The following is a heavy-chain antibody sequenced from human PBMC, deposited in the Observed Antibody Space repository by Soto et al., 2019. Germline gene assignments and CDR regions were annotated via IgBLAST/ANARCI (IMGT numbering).Heavy chain of an antibody. V-gene: IGHV3-33*01. Sequence: PGESLKISCAASGFTFSSYGMHWVRQAPGKGLEWVAVIWYDGSNKYYADSVKGRFTISRDNSKNTLYLQMNSLRAEDTAVYYCARALIHIEAAYDGMDVWGQGTTVTVSS. CDR2: IWYDGSNK. CDR1: GFTFSSYG. J-gene: IGHJ6*02. CDR3: ARALIHIEAAYDGMDV. D-gene: IGHD6-13*01.